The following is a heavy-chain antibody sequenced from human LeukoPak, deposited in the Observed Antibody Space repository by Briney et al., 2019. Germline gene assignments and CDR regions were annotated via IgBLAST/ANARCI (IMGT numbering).Heavy chain of an antibody. V-gene: IGHV3-23*01. CDR1: GFTFSSYA. Sequence: GGSLRLSCAASGFTFSSYAMSWVCQAPGKGLEWVSAISGSGGSTYYADSVKGRFTISRDNSKNTLYLQMNSLRAEDTAVYYCAKATRVYFDWLPRGGDYGMDVWGQGTTVTVSS. CDR3: AKATRVYFDWLPRGGDYGMDV. CDR2: ISGSGGST. D-gene: IGHD3-9*01. J-gene: IGHJ6*02.